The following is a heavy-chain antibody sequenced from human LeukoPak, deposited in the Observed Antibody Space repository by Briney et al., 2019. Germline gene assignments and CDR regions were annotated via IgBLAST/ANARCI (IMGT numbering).Heavy chain of an antibody. CDR1: GGSFSGYY. CDR2: INHSGST. D-gene: IGHD2/OR15-2a*01. J-gene: IGHJ4*02. CDR3: ARAKYYRDY. Sequence: SETLSLTCAVYGGSFSGYYWSWIRQPPGKGLEWIGEINHSGSTNYNPSLKSRVTISVDTSKNQFSLKLSSVTAADTAVYYCARAKYYRDYWGQGTLVTVSS. V-gene: IGHV4-34*01.